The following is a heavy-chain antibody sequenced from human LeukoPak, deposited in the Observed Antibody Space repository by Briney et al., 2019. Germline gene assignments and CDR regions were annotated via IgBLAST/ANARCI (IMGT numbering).Heavy chain of an antibody. CDR2: ISYDGSNK. D-gene: IGHD6-19*01. Sequence: PGGSLRLSCAASGFTFSSYAMHWVRQAPGKGLEWVAVISYDGSNKYYADSVKGRFTISRDNSKNTLYLQMNSLRAEDTAVYYCARDDAGYSSGWYGGYYFDYWGQGTLVTVSS. J-gene: IGHJ4*02. V-gene: IGHV3-30-3*01. CDR1: GFTFSSYA. CDR3: ARDDAGYSSGWYGGYYFDY.